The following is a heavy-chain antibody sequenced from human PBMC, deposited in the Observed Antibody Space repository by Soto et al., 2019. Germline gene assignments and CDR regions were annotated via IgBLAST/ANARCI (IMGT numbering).Heavy chain of an antibody. V-gene: IGHV3-33*01. CDR2: IWYDGSNK. CDR3: ARDRSYYGSGSYLFDY. D-gene: IGHD3-10*01. CDR1: GFTFSSYG. J-gene: IGHJ4*02. Sequence: QVQLVESGGGVVQPGRSLRLSCAASGFTFSSYGMHWVRQAPGKGLEWVAVIWYDGSNKYYADSVKGRFTISRDNSKNTLYLQMNSLRAEDTAVYYCARDRSYYGSGSYLFDYWGQGTLVTVSS.